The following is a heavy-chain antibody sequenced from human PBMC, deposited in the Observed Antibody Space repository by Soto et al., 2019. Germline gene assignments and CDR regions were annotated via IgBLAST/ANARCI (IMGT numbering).Heavy chain of an antibody. J-gene: IGHJ5*02. CDR2: ISSSSSYI. CDR1: GFTFSSYS. CDR3: ARDHYSGWYRNNWFDP. V-gene: IGHV3-21*01. D-gene: IGHD6-19*01. Sequence: GGSLRLSCAASGFTFSSYSMNWVRQAPGKGLECVSSISSSSSYIYYADSVKGRFTISRDNAKNSLYLQMNSLRAEDTAVYYCARDHYSGWYRNNWFDPWGQGTLVTVSS.